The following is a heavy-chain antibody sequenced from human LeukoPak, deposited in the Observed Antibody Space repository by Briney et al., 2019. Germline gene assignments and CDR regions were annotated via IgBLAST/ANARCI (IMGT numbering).Heavy chain of an antibody. J-gene: IGHJ4*02. Sequence: GGSLRLFCAASGFTFSNHWMHLVRQAPGQGLVWVSRINRDGSSTSYADSVKGRFTFSRDNAKNTVYLQMSSLRAEDTAVYYCSRGGSYSQGDYWGQGTRVTVAS. D-gene: IGHD4-11*01. CDR1: GFTFSNHW. CDR3: SRGGSYSQGDY. CDR2: INRDGSST. V-gene: IGHV3-74*01.